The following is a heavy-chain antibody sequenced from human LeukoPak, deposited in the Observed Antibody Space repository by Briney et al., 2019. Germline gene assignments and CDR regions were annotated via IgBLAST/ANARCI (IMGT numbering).Heavy chain of an antibody. J-gene: IGHJ4*02. D-gene: IGHD5-18*01. CDR3: ARGRPLWDL. V-gene: IGHV7-4-1*01. CDR1: GYTFTNEP. CDR2: INTHTGNP. Sequence: ASVKVSCKAYGYTFTNEPMNWVRQAPGQGPEWMGWINTHTGNPTYAQGFTGRFVFSLDTSVSTAHLQIGSLKTEDTAVYYCARGRPLWDLWGQGTLVTVSS.